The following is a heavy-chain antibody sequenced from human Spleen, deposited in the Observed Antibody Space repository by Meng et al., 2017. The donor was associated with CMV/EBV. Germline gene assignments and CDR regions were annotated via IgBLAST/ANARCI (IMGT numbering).Heavy chain of an antibody. CDR3: AVHGGYFSS. Sequence: VSRKETGGAVSSYSFPWVRQAPGKGLEWMGGIIPKFGTANFAQKFQGRVTITSDNSTSTVYMEVRSLRSEDTAVYYCAVHGGYFSSWGQGTLVTVSS. D-gene: IGHD5-12*01. CDR2: IIPKFGTA. CDR1: GGAVSSYS. J-gene: IGHJ4*02. V-gene: IGHV1-69*06.